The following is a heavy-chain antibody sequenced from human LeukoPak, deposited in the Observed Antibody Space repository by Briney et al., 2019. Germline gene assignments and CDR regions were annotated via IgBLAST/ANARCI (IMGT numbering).Heavy chain of an antibody. D-gene: IGHD2-2*01. V-gene: IGHV4-59*01. CDR2: IYYSGST. J-gene: IGHJ3*02. Sequence: SETLSLTCTVSGGFISSYYWSWIRQPPGKGLEWIGYIYYSGSTNYNPSLKSRVTISVDTSKNQLSLKLSSVTAADTAVYYCARDDQDAFDIWGQGTMVTVSS. CDR3: ARDDQDAFDI. CDR1: GGFISSYY.